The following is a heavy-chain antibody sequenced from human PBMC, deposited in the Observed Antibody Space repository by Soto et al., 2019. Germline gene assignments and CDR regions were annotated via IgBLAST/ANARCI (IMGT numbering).Heavy chain of an antibody. V-gene: IGHV3-33*01. J-gene: IGHJ6*02. CDR2: IWYDGRDK. CDR3: ARDRQWEEFSVYYYGMDV. D-gene: IGHD1-26*01. Sequence: GGSLRLSCAASGFTFSSYGMHWVRQAPGKGLEWVALIWYDGRDKYYADSVKGRFTISRDNAKNTLYLQMNSLRVEDTAVYYCARDRQWEEFSVYYYGMDVWGQGTTVTVSS. CDR1: GFTFSSYG.